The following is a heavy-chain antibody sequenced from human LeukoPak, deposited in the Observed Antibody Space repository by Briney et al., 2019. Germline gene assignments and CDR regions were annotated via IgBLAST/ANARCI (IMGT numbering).Heavy chain of an antibody. CDR1: GYTFTSYD. CDR3: ARVRFLEWLFGFDP. CDR2: ISAYNGNT. V-gene: IGHV1-18*01. Sequence: ASVKVSCKASGYTFTSYDINWVRQAPGQGLEWMGWISAYNGNTNYAQKLQGRVTMTTDTSTSTAYMELRSLRSDDTAVYYCARVRFLEWLFGFDPWGQGTLVTVSS. D-gene: IGHD3-3*01. J-gene: IGHJ5*02.